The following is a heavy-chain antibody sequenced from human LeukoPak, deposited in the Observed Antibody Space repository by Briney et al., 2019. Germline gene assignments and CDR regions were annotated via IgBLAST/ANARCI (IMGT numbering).Heavy chain of an antibody. J-gene: IGHJ4*02. Sequence: SETLSLTCTVSGGSISSYYWSWIRQPPGKGLEWIGYIYYSGSTNYNPSLKRRVTISVDTSKNQFSLKLSSVTAADTAVYYCARGPIAAAGAHYFGYWGQGTLVTVSS. CDR3: ARGPIAAAGAHYFGY. V-gene: IGHV4-59*01. CDR1: GGSISSYY. D-gene: IGHD6-13*01. CDR2: IYYSGST.